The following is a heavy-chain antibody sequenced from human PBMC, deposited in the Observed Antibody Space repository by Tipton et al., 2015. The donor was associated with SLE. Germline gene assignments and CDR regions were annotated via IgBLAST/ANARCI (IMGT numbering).Heavy chain of an antibody. D-gene: IGHD6-13*01. CDR3: ARLVTKRAWFDP. CDR1: GASINSNY. J-gene: IGHJ5*02. Sequence: TLSLTCTVSGASINSNYWTWIRQPPGKGLEWIGYLYTSGTTNYNPSLKSRVTISVDTSKNQFSLNLRSVTAADTAVYYCARLVTKRAWFDPWGQGTLVTVSS. CDR2: LYTSGTT. V-gene: IGHV4-4*08.